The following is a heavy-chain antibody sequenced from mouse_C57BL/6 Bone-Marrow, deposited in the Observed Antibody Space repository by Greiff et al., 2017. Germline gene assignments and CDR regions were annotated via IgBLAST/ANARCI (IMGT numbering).Heavy chain of an antibody. CDR3: ARPHYYGSLPWFAY. CDR2: IYPRSGNT. V-gene: IGHV1-81*01. CDR1: GYTFTSYG. D-gene: IGHD1-1*01. J-gene: IGHJ3*01. Sequence: VQLQQSGAELARPGASVKLSCKASGYTFTSYGISWVKQRTGQGLEWIGEIYPRSGNTYYNEKFKGKATLTADKSSSTAYMELRSLTSEDSAVYFCARPHYYGSLPWFAYWGQGTLVTVSA.